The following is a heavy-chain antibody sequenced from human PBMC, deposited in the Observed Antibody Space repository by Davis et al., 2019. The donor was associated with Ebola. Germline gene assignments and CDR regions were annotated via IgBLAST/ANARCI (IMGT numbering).Heavy chain of an antibody. CDR1: RFIFSSYW. J-gene: IGHJ6*03. Sequence: GDSLKHSCAASRFIFSSYWMHWVRHAPGKGLVWVSRINSDGSTTSYADSVKGRFTISRDNAKNTLYLQMNSLRAEDTAAYYCARGTIFDYYYYMDVWGKGTTVTVSS. CDR2: INSDGSTT. D-gene: IGHD3-3*01. CDR3: ARGTIFDYYYYMDV. V-gene: IGHV3-74*01.